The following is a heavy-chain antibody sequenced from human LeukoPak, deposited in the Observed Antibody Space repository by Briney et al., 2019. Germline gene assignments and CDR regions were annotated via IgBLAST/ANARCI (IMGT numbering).Heavy chain of an antibody. CDR2: INPNNGGT. CDR3: PRGSSTSITYYMDV. J-gene: IGHJ6*03. Sequence: ASVKVSCKASGYTFTCYYIHWVRHAPGQGLERMGWINPNNGGTNYAHKFQGRGTMTRDTSISTDYMELSRLRSDDTAVYYCPRGSSTSITYYMDVWGKGTTVTVSS. CDR1: GYTFTCYY. D-gene: IGHD2-2*01. V-gene: IGHV1-2*07.